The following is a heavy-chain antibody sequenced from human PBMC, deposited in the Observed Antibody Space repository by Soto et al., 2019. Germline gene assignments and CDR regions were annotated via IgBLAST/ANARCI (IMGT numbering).Heavy chain of an antibody. CDR3: ASMYYYDSSGYYHDY. D-gene: IGHD3-22*01. J-gene: IGHJ4*02. Sequence: XGSLKLSCAASGFTFSSYAMHWVRQAPGKGLEWVAVISYDGSNKYYADSVKGRFTISRDNSKNTLYLQMNSLRAEDTAVYYCASMYYYDSSGYYHDYWGQGTLVTVSS. CDR1: GFTFSSYA. V-gene: IGHV3-30-3*01. CDR2: ISYDGSNK.